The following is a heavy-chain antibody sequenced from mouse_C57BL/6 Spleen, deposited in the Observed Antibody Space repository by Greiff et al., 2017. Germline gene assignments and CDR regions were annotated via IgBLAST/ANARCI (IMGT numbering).Heavy chain of an antibody. CDR3: AWITTVVAQSPFEY. V-gene: IGHV1-81*01. CDR1: GYTFTSYG. Sequence: VKLVESGAELARPGASVKLSCKASGYTFTSYGISWVKQRTGQGLEWIGEIYPRSGNTYYNEKFKGKATLTADKSSSTAYMELRSLTSEDSAVYFCAWITTVVAQSPFEYWGQGTTRTVSS. D-gene: IGHD1-1*01. CDR2: IYPRSGNT. J-gene: IGHJ2*01.